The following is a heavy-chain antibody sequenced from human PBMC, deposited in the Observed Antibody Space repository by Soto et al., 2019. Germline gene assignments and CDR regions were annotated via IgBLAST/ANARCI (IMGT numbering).Heavy chain of an antibody. J-gene: IGHJ6*02. CDR1: GYTFTGYY. D-gene: IGHD2-2*01. CDR3: ARERYQVISDGMDV. V-gene: IGHV1-2*02. Sequence: ASVKVSCKASGYTFTGYYVHWVREAPGQGLEWMGWINPETGATSYAQKFQGRVTLSRDTSINTAYLELSSLRFDDAAVYFCARERYQVISDGMDVWGQGXTVTVYS. CDR2: INPETGAT.